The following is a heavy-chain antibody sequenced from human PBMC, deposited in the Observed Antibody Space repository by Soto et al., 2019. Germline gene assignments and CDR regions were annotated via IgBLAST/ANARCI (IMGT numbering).Heavy chain of an antibody. D-gene: IGHD2-15*01. CDR2: INPSSGGT. CDR1: GYTFIAYY. V-gene: IGHV1-2*02. CDR3: ATDRGYDCPASYCYALSGLDV. J-gene: IGHJ6*02. Sequence: QVQLVQSGAGVKKPGASVKVSCTASGYTFIAYYMHWVRQAPGQGLEWMGWINPSSGGTHYAQKFQGRVAMTRDTSISIVYMELSRLKSDDTAMYYCATDRGYDCPASYCYALSGLDVWGQGTRVTVSS.